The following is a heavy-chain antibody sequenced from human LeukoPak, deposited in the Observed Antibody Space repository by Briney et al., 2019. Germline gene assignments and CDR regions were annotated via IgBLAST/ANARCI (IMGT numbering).Heavy chain of an antibody. CDR2: ISSSGSTI. J-gene: IGHJ6*03. CDR3: ARDATTVTTYYYYYMDV. CDR1: GFTFSSYE. Sequence: GGSLRLSCAASGFTFSSYEMNWVRQAPRKGLDGVSYISSSGSTIYYADSVKGRFTISRDNAKNSLYLQMNSLRAANTAVYYCARDATTVTTYYYYYMDVWGKGTTVTVSS. V-gene: IGHV3-48*03. D-gene: IGHD4-11*01.